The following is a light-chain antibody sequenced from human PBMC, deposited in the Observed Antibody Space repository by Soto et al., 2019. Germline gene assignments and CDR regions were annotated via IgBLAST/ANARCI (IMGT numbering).Light chain of an antibody. CDR1: QSVSSN. CDR2: ATS. CDR3: QQYGRSGT. J-gene: IGKJ1*01. Sequence: EIMPTQSPDTVSVSQGESLILSCRASQSVSSNLAWYQQKPGQAPRLLIYATSTRATGVPARFSGSGSGTDFTLTISRLEPEDFAVYYCQQYGRSGTFGQGTKVDI. V-gene: IGKV3-20*01.